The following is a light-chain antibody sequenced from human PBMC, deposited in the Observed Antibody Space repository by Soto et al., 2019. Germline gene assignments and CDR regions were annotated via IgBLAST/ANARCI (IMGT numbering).Light chain of an antibody. Sequence: DIQMTQSPSSLSASVGDRLAFIAGASQSISNWLAWYQQKPGKAPKLLIYKASTLESGVPSRFSGSGSGTEFTLTISSXQADDFAIYYCQQYNGYRLAFGGGTKVDTK. CDR3: QQYNGYRLA. J-gene: IGKJ4*01. V-gene: IGKV1-5*03. CDR2: KAS. CDR1: QSISNW.